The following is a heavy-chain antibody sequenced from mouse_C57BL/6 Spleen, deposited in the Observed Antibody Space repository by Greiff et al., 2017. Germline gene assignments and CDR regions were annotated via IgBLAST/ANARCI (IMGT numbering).Heavy chain of an antibody. D-gene: IGHD2-4*01. V-gene: IGHV14-4*01. CDR3: TTRDYDGGNYAMDY. CDR2: IDPGNGDT. CDR1: GFNIKDDY. Sequence: EVQLQQSGAELVRPGASVKLSCTASGFNIKDDYMHWVKPRPEQGLEWIGWIDPGNGDTAYASKFQGQATITADTSSNTAYLQLSSLTSEDTAVYYCTTRDYDGGNYAMDYWGQGTSVTVSS. J-gene: IGHJ4*01.